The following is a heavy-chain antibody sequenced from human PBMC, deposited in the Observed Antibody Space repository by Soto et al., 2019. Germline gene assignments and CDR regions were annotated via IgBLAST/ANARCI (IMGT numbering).Heavy chain of an antibody. V-gene: IGHV3-9*01. D-gene: IGHD3-10*01. CDR1: GFRFDDYA. Sequence: EVHLVESGGGWAQPGTSLRLSCVASGFRFDDYAMHWVRQGPGKGLEWVSGIRWNSGNTGNADSVKGRFAISRDNAKRSLFLEMNSLRTDDTALYFCAKAAGRNYYGYLGYMDVWGKGTTVTVSS. J-gene: IGHJ6*03. CDR2: IRWNSGNT. CDR3: AKAAGRNYYGYLGYMDV.